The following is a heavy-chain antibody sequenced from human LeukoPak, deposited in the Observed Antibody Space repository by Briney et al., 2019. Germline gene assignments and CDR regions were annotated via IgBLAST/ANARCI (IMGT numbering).Heavy chain of an antibody. CDR2: ISGSGGST. Sequence: GGSLRLSCAASGFTFSSYAMSWVRQAPGKGLEWVSAISGSGGSTYYADSVKGRFTISRDNAKNSLYLQMNSLRAEDTAVYYCARGRFNYDSSGYSSFYHWGQGTLVTVSS. J-gene: IGHJ4*02. CDR3: ARGRFNYDSSGYSSFYH. CDR1: GFTFSSYA. D-gene: IGHD3-22*01. V-gene: IGHV3-23*01.